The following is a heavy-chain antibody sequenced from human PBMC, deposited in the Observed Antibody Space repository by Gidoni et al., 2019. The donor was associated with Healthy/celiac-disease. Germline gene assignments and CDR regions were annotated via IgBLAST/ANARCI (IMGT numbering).Heavy chain of an antibody. CDR3: AREDLGSGWPVFDY. CDR2: IYYSGST. J-gene: IGHJ4*02. Sequence: GLEWIGYIYYSGSTYYNPSLKSRVTISVDTSKNQFSLKLSSVTAADTAVYYCAREDLGSGWPVFDYWGQGTLVTVSS. V-gene: IGHV4-31*02. D-gene: IGHD6-19*01.